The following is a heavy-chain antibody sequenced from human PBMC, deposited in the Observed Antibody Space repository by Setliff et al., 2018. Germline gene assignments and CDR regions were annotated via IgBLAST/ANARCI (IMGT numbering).Heavy chain of an antibody. J-gene: IGHJ4*02. V-gene: IGHV1-18*01. CDR3: ARGPRGPLSVVLAVDY. CDR1: GYTFTNYG. Sequence: ASVKVSCKASGYTFTNYGFIWVRQAPGQGLEWMGWISTYNGHTNYAQKLQGRVTLTTDTPTSTAYRELRSLRSDDTAVYYRARGPRGPLSVVLAVDYWGQGTLVTVSS. D-gene: IGHD2-21*01. CDR2: ISTYNGHT.